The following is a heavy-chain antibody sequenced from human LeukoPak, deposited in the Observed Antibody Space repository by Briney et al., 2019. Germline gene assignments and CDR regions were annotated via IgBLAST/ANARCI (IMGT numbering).Heavy chain of an antibody. CDR2: INQDGSET. V-gene: IGHV3-7*01. CDR1: GFTFSSHW. Sequence: GGSPRLSCAGSGFTFSSHWMNWLRQAPGKGLEWVAHINQDGSETYYVDSVRGRFTISRDNAKNSLYLQMHSLRAEDTAVYYCARDSYRALEYWGQGTLVTVSS. J-gene: IGHJ4*02. D-gene: IGHD1-14*01. CDR3: ARDSYRALEY.